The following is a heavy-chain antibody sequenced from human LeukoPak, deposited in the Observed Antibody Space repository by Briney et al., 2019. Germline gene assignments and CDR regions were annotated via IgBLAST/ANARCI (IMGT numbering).Heavy chain of an antibody. CDR2: INQDGSVK. Sequence: GGSLRLSCAVSGFTFSGSWMTWVRQAPGKGLECVANINQDGSVKNYVDSVKGRFTISRDNAKNSLYLQMNSLRAEDTAVYYCARDSSGWDFDYWGQGTLVTVSS. D-gene: IGHD6-19*01. CDR3: ARDSSGWDFDY. J-gene: IGHJ4*02. CDR1: GFTFSGSW. V-gene: IGHV3-7*01.